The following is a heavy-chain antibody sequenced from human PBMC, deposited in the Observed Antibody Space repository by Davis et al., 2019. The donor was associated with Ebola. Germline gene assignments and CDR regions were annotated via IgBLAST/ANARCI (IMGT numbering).Heavy chain of an antibody. J-gene: IGHJ5*02. D-gene: IGHD2-2*01. CDR3: ARGGYCSSTSCYNWFDP. CDR1: GFTFSSYG. V-gene: IGHV3-33*01. CDR2: IWYDGSNK. Sequence: GESLKISCAASGFTFSSYGMHWVRQAPGKGLEWVAVIWYDGSNKYYADSVKGRFTISRDNSKNTLYLQMNSLGAEDTAVYYCARGGYCSSTSCYNWFDPWGQGTLVTVSS.